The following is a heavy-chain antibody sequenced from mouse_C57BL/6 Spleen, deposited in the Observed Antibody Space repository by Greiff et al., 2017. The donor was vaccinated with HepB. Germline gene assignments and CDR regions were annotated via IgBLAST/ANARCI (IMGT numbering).Heavy chain of an antibody. D-gene: IGHD2-2*01. J-gene: IGHJ3*01. CDR2: IYPGSGST. V-gene: IGHV1-55*01. CDR3: ARGGTMVTTSAY. Sequence: VQLQQSGAELVKPGASVKMSCKASGYTFTSYWITWVKQRPGQGLEWIGDIYPGSGSTNYNEKFKSKATLTVDTSSSTAYMQLSSLTSEDSAVYYGARGGTMVTTSAYWGQGTLVTVSA. CDR1: GYTFTSYW.